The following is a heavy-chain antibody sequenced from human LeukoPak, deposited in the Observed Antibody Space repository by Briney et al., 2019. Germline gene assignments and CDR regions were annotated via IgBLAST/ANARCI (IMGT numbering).Heavy chain of an antibody. V-gene: IGHV3-66*01. D-gene: IGHD3-22*01. CDR2: IYSGGST. J-gene: IGHJ4*02. Sequence: GGSLRLSCAVSGFTFDDYAMHWVRQVPGKGLEWVSGIYSGGSTYYADSVKGRFTISRDNSKNTMYLQMNSLRAEDTAVYYCARDYGLFYDSSGYVFDYWGQGTLVTVSS. CDR3: ARDYGLFYDSSGYVFDY. CDR1: GFTFDDYA.